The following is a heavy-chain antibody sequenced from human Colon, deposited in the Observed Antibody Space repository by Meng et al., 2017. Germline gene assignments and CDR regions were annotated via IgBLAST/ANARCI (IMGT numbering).Heavy chain of an antibody. CDR2: TYYKYKWYN. CDR3: ARDHGYSYGLPLDY. V-gene: IGHV6-1*01. J-gene: IGHJ4*02. D-gene: IGHD5-18*01. CDR1: GDSVSSNTAA. Sequence: QVQLQQSGPGLVKPSQTPSLTCAISGDSVSSNTAAWNWIRQSSSRGLEWLGRTYYKYKWYNEYAVSVKSRMTFNADTSKNQVSLQANSVTPEDTAVYYCARDHGYSYGLPLDYWGQGILVTVSS.